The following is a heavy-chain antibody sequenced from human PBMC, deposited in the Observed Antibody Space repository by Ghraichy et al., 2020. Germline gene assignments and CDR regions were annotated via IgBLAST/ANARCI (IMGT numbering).Heavy chain of an antibody. CDR2: IIPIFGTA. Sequence: SVKVSCKASGGTFSSYAISWVRQAPGQGLEWMGGIIPIFGTANYAQKFQGRVTITADESTSTAYMELSSLRSEDTAVYYCARAPFSYYDSSGYFRILGWFDPWGQGTLVTVSS. D-gene: IGHD3-22*01. CDR3: ARAPFSYYDSSGYFRILGWFDP. J-gene: IGHJ5*02. CDR1: GGTFSSYA. V-gene: IGHV1-69*13.